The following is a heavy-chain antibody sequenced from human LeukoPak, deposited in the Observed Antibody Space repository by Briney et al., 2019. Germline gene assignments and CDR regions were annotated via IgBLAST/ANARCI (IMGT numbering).Heavy chain of an antibody. CDR2: IYYSGST. Sequence: SETLSLTCTVSGGSISSSSYYWGWIRQPPGKGLEWIGSIYYSGSTYYNPSLKSRVTISVDTSKNQFSLKLSSVTAADTAVYYCARHLGGYERHFDYWGQGTLVTVSS. J-gene: IGHJ4*02. CDR3: ARHLGGYERHFDY. V-gene: IGHV4-39*01. D-gene: IGHD5-12*01. CDR1: GGSISSSSYY.